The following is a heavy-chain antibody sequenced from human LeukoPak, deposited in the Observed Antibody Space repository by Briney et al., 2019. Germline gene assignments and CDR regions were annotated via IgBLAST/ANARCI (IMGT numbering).Heavy chain of an antibody. CDR3: ARDGGR. V-gene: IGHV4-61*02. Sequence: SQTLSLTCTVSGGSISSGSYYWSWIRQPAGRGLEWIGRIYTSGSTNYNPSLKSRVTISVDTSKNQFSLKLSSVTAADTAVYYCARDGGRWGQGTLVTVSS. CDR2: IYTSGST. D-gene: IGHD2-15*01. J-gene: IGHJ4*02. CDR1: GGSISSGSYY.